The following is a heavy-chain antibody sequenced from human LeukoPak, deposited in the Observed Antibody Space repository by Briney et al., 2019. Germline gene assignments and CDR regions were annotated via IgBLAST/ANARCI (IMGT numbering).Heavy chain of an antibody. Sequence: GASVKVSCKASGYTFTSFGITWVRQAPGQGLEWVGWSSASNGNTKYAQKFQGRVAMTTDTSTSTAYMELSSLRSEDTAVYYCASMVRDSSGWFGFDYWGQGTLVTVSS. CDR2: SSASNGNT. CDR1: GYTFTSFG. D-gene: IGHD6-19*01. V-gene: IGHV1-18*01. CDR3: ASMVRDSSGWFGFDY. J-gene: IGHJ4*02.